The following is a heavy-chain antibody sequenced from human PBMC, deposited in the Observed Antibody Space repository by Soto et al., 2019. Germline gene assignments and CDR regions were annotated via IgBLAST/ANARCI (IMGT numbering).Heavy chain of an antibody. CDR2: ISAYYGNT. Sequence: QVQLVQSGAEVKKPGASVKVSCKASGYTFASYGISWVRQAPGQGLEWMGWISAYYGNTNYAQSLQGRVTMTTDTSTSTAFMELRSLRSDDTAVYYCARDRVEMATIRMFDYWGQGTLVTVSS. D-gene: IGHD5-12*01. V-gene: IGHV1-18*04. J-gene: IGHJ4*02. CDR3: ARDRVEMATIRMFDY. CDR1: GYTFASYG.